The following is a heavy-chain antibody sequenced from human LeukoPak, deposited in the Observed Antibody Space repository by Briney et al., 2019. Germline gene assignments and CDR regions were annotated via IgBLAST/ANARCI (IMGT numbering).Heavy chain of an antibody. CDR2: IYYSGST. J-gene: IGHJ4*02. V-gene: IGHV4-59*01. D-gene: IGHD3-3*01. CDR1: GGSISSYY. CDR3: ARDRGDYDFWSGYDY. Sequence: SETLSLTCTVSGGSISSYYWSWIRQPPGKGLEGIGYIYYSGSTNYNPSLKSRVTISVDTSKNQFSLKLSSVTAADTAVYYCARDRGDYDFWSGYDYWGQGTLVTVSS.